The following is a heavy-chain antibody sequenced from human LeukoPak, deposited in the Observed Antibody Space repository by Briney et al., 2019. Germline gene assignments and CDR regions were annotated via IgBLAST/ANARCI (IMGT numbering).Heavy chain of an antibody. V-gene: IGHV4-34*01. D-gene: IGHD6-19*01. CDR1: GGSFSGYY. CDR3: ARLGRSSSGWYWLDP. CDR2: INHSGST. J-gene: IGHJ5*02. Sequence: SETLSLTCAVYGGSFSGYYWSWIRQPPGKGPEWIGEINHSGSTNYNPSLKSRVTISVDTSKNQSSLKLSSVTAADTAVYYCARLGRSSSGWYWLDPWGQGTLVTVSS.